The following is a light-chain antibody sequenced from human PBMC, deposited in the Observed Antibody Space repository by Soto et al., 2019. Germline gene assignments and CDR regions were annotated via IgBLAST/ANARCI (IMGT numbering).Light chain of an antibody. CDR3: QQFYNYPRT. V-gene: IGKV1-8*01. J-gene: IGKJ1*01. CDR1: QDIGTY. Sequence: AVPVTQSPSSFSASTGDRVSITFRATQDIGTYLAWYQQIPGKAPKLLIYDASTLQTGVPSRFSGSGSGTDFTLTISYLQSEDFGTYYCQQFYNYPRTFGQGTKVDIK. CDR2: DAS.